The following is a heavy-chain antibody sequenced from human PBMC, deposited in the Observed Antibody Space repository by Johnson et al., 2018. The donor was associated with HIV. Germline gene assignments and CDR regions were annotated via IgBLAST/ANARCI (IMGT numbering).Heavy chain of an antibody. D-gene: IGHD1-14*01. J-gene: IGHJ3*01. CDR3: AKGGTRYTPGDGFDV. CDR2: ISWNSGSI. V-gene: IGHV3-9*01. CDR1: GFTFDDYA. Sequence: VQLVESGGGVVQPGRSLRLSCAASGFTFDDYAMHWVRQAPGKGLEWVSGISWNSGSIGYADSVKGRFTISRDNAKNSLYLQMNSLRTEDTAVYYCAKGGTRYTPGDGFDVWGQGTMVTVSS.